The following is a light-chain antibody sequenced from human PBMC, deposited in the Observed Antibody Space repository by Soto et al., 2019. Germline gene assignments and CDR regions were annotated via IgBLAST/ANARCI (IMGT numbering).Light chain of an antibody. Sequence: EILLSQSPATLSLSPGERATLSCRASQSVNNFLAWYQQKPGQAPRLLIFDASYRASGIPDRFTGSGFGTDFTLTISRLAPEDLAVYYCQQYGGSPRTFGQGTKV. CDR1: QSVNNF. CDR2: DAS. V-gene: IGKV3-20*01. CDR3: QQYGGSPRT. J-gene: IGKJ1*01.